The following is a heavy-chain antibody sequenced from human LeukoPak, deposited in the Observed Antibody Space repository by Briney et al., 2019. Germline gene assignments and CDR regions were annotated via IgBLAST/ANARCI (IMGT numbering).Heavy chain of an antibody. CDR1: GFTFSRYN. Sequence: GGSLRLSCAASGFTFSRYNLNWVRQAPGKGLEWVSYISSSSSTIYYADSVRGRFTLSRDNAKTSLYLQMNSLRDEDTAVYYCARMTHSGSYYFDYWGQGTLVTVSS. V-gene: IGHV3-48*02. CDR3: ARMTHSGSYYFDY. D-gene: IGHD1-26*01. J-gene: IGHJ4*02. CDR2: ISSSSSTI.